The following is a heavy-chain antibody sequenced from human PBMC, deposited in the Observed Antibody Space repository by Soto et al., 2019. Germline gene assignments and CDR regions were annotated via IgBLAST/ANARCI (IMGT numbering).Heavy chain of an antibody. CDR1: GGSISSYY. CDR2: IYYSGST. D-gene: IGHD3-3*01. CDR3: ARSTFTIFGVGPFDP. Sequence: SETLSLTCTVSGGSISSYYWSWIRQPPGKGLEWIGYIYYSGSTNYNPSLKSRVTISVDTSKNQFSLKLSSVTAADTAVYYCARSTFTIFGVGPFDPWGQGTLVTVSS. J-gene: IGHJ5*02. V-gene: IGHV4-59*01.